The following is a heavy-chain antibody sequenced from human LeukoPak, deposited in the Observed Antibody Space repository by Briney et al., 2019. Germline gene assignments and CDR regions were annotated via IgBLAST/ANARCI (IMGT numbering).Heavy chain of an antibody. J-gene: IGHJ5*02. CDR3: AKGTKAHILTAYMRDRWFDP. D-gene: IGHD3-9*01. Sequence: GGSLRLSCAASGFTFSSYGMSWVRQAPGKGLEWVSGISFSGTNTYYADSVKGRFTISRDNSKNTLYLQMNSLRAEDTAVYYCAKGTKAHILTAYMRDRWFDPWGQGTLVTVSS. CDR1: GFTFSSYG. CDR2: ISFSGTNT. V-gene: IGHV3-23*01.